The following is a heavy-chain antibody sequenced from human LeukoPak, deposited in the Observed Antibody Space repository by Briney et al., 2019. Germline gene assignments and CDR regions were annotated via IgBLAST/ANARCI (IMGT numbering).Heavy chain of an antibody. CDR3: AKAQAPYYDFWSGYSFDY. J-gene: IGHJ4*02. Sequence: GGSLRLSCAASGFTFSSYEMNWVRQAPGKGLEWVSYISSSGSTIYYADSVKGRFTISRDNAKNSLYLQMNSLRAEDTAVYYCAKAQAPYYDFWSGYSFDYWGQGTLVTVSS. D-gene: IGHD3-3*01. CDR2: ISSSGSTI. CDR1: GFTFSSYE. V-gene: IGHV3-48*03.